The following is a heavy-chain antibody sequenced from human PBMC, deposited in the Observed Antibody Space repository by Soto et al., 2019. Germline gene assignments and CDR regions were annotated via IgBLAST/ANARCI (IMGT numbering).Heavy chain of an antibody. CDR2: INIGSGNT. D-gene: IGHD2-21*02. CDR1: GYAFSSYA. Sequence: ASVKVSCKASGYAFSSYALHWVRQAPGQRLEWMGWINIGSGNTEYSKNFQDRVTITRDTSASTVYIELSSLRSEDTAVYYCARDGGDCGYRLTYYYYIGMDVWGQGTTVTVSS. V-gene: IGHV1-3*04. CDR3: ARDGGDCGYRLTYYYYIGMDV. J-gene: IGHJ6*02.